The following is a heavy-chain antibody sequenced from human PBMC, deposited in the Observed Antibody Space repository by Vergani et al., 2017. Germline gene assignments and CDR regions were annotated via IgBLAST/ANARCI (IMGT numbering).Heavy chain of an antibody. Sequence: QVQLQELGPGLVKPSQTLSLIRTVLGGPISSGSYYWSWSRQPAGKGLEWIGRIHTSGSTNYNPSPKRRVTIAVDTSKNQFSLKLSSVTAADTAVYYCARDGYSYGYAYWGQGTLVTVSS. CDR1: GGPISSGSYY. V-gene: IGHV4-61*02. CDR3: ARDGYSYGYAY. CDR2: IHTSGST. J-gene: IGHJ4*02. D-gene: IGHD5-18*01.